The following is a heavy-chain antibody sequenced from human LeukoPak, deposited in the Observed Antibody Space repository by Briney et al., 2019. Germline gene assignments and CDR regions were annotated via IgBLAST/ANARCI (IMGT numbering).Heavy chain of an antibody. V-gene: IGHV3-23*01. D-gene: IGHD1-26*01. J-gene: IGHJ4*02. CDR2: ISGSGGRI. CDR1: GFTFTSHS. Sequence: GESLRLSCAASGFTFTSHSLNWVRQAPGKGLEWVSGISGSGGRIKYADSVKGRFTISRDNSKNTLYLQMNSLRAEDTAVYYCAKDRSGSFYFDYWGQGTLVTVSS. CDR3: AKDRSGSFYFDY.